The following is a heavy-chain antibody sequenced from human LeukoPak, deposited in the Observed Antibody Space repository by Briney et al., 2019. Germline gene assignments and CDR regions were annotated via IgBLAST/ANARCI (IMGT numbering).Heavy chain of an antibody. V-gene: IGHV3-30*18. CDR1: GFTFSSYG. J-gene: IGHJ4*02. Sequence: GRSLRLSCAASGFTFSSYGMHWVRQAPGKGLEWVAVISYDGSNKYYADSVKGRFTISRDNSKNTLYLQMNSLRAEDTAVYYCAKDTWTTLVVPAPVDYWGQGTLVTVSS. CDR3: AKDTWTTLVVPAPVDY. CDR2: ISYDGSNK. D-gene: IGHD2-2*01.